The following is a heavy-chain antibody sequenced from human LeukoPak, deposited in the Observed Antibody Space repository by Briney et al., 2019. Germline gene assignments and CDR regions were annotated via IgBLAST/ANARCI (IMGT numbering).Heavy chain of an antibody. CDR1: GFTFSSYA. V-gene: IGHV3-30*18. CDR3: AKDLGGSGDFWSGYYDYYYSGMDV. Sequence: PGGSLGLSCAASGFTFSSYAMHWVRQAPGKGLEWVTVISYDASNKYYSDSVKGRFTISRDNSKNTLYLQMNSLRAEDTAVYYCAKDLGGSGDFWSGYYDYYYSGMDVWGQGTTVTVSS. J-gene: IGHJ6*02. D-gene: IGHD3-3*01. CDR2: ISYDASNK.